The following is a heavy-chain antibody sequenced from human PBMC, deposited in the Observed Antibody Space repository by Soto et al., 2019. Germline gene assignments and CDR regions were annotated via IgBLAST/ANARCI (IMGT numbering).Heavy chain of an antibody. J-gene: IGHJ4*02. V-gene: IGHV3-30*18. D-gene: IGHD3-10*01. CDR1: GFTFTNYA. CDR2: ISYDGSTQ. Sequence: QVQLVESGGAVVQPGRSLRLSCAASGFTFTNYAIHWVRQTPGKGLEWVAVISYDGSTQNYADSVKGRFTISRDDSKNSXYLQMNSLRPADTAVYYCAKDYRAGFFGGSGTFDYWGQGTLVTVSS. CDR3: AKDYRAGFFGGSGTFDY.